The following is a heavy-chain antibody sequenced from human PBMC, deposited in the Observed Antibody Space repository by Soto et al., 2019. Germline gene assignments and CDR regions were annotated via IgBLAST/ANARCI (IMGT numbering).Heavy chain of an antibody. D-gene: IGHD3-22*01. CDR3: AREEYYYDSSGYYPVIDY. CDR1: GYTFTSYY. Sequence: ASVKVSCKASGYTFTSYYMHWVRQAPGQGLEWMGIINPSGGSTSYAQKFQGRVTMTRDTSTSTVYMELSSLRSEDTAVYYCAREEYYYDSSGYYPVIDYWGQGTLVTVSS. J-gene: IGHJ4*02. CDR2: INPSGGST. V-gene: IGHV1-46*01.